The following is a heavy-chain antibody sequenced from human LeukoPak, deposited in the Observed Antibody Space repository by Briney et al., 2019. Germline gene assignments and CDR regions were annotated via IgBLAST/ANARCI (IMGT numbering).Heavy chain of an antibody. CDR1: GFTFSSYA. CDR2: ISGSGGST. V-gene: IGHV3-23*01. Sequence: GGPLRLSCAASGFTFSSYAMSWVRQAPGKGLEWVSAISGSGGSTYYADSVKGRFTISRDNSKNTLYLQMNSLRAEDTAVYYCAREADYYDSSGYYFDYWGQGTLVTVSS. D-gene: IGHD3-22*01. J-gene: IGHJ4*02. CDR3: AREADYYDSSGYYFDY.